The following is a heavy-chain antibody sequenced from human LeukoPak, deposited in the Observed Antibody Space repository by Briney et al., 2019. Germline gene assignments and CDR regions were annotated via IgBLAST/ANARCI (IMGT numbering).Heavy chain of an antibody. J-gene: IGHJ1*01. CDR1: GFTFSSYA. V-gene: IGHV3-23*01. CDR3: AKDPPVDSSSWYSLTYFQH. CDR2: ISGCGGST. D-gene: IGHD6-13*01. Sequence: GGSLRLSCAASGFTFSSYAMSWVRQAPGKGLEWVSAISGCGGSTYYADSVKGRFTISRDNSKNTLYLQMNSLRAEDTAVYYCAKDPPVDSSSWYSLTYFQHWGQGTLVTVSS.